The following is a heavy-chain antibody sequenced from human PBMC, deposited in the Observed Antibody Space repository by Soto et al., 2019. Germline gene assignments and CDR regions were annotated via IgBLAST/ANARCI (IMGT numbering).Heavy chain of an antibody. J-gene: IGHJ6*03. CDR3: AKAGDTIPLEPNQFYYYYMDV. CDR1: EFTSSRSG. D-gene: IGHD3-3*01. V-gene: IGHV3-48*01. Sequence: GGSLRLSCAASEFTSSRSGINWVRQAPGKGLEWVAYIATGSSTIYYADSVKGRVTISRDNSRKSLDLQMNSLRAEDTAVYYCAKAGDTIPLEPNQFYYYYMDVWGKGTTVTVSS. CDR2: IATGSSTI.